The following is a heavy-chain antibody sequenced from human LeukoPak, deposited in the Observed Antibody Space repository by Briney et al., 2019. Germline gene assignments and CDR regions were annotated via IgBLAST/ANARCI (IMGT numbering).Heavy chain of an antibody. CDR3: ATDGRSSGWYGFDY. CDR2: ISSPVGRM. Sequence: PGGSLRLSCAASGFTFSTYSINLVRQAPGEGLEWVSSISSPVGRMYYADSLKGRITISRDNARSTLYLQMNSLRAEDTAVYYCATDGRSSGWYGFDYWGQGILVTVSS. CDR1: GFTFSTYS. J-gene: IGHJ4*02. V-gene: IGHV3-21*01. D-gene: IGHD6-19*01.